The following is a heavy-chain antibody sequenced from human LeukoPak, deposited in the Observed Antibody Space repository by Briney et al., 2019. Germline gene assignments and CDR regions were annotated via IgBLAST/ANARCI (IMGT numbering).Heavy chain of an antibody. Sequence: SETLSLTCAVYGGSFSGYYWSWIRQPPGKGLEWIGEINHSGSTNYNPSLKSRVTISVDTSKNQFSLKLSSVTAAGTAVYYCARQTGVGLFILPGGQGTLVTVSS. V-gene: IGHV4-34*01. CDR2: INHSGST. CDR1: GGSFSGYY. J-gene: IGHJ4*02. D-gene: IGHD3-3*01. CDR3: ARQTGVGLFILP.